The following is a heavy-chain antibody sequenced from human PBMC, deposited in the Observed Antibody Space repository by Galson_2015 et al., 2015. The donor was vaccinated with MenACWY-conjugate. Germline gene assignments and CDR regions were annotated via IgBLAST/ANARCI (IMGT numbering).Heavy chain of an antibody. Sequence: QSGAEVKKPGESLRISCKGSGYSFTSYWISWVRQMPGKGLEWMGRIDPSDSYTNYSPSFQGHVTISADKSISTAYLQWSSLKASDTAMYYCARLLDGPGEMVATDGVDYWGQGTLVTVSS. CDR2: IDPSDSYT. V-gene: IGHV5-10-1*01. CDR1: GYSFTSYW. CDR3: ARLLDGPGEMVATDGVDY. J-gene: IGHJ4*02. D-gene: IGHD5-12*01.